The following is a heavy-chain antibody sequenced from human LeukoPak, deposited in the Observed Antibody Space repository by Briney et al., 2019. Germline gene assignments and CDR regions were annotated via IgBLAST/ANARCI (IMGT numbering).Heavy chain of an antibody. J-gene: IGHJ4*02. D-gene: IGHD5-18*01. Sequence: SVKVSCKASGYTFTSYGISWVRQAPGQGLEWMGGIIPIFGTANYAQKFQGRVTITADESTSTAYMELSSLRSEDTAVYYCARGSQGYSYGVKFDYWGQGTLVTVSS. CDR2: IIPIFGTA. V-gene: IGHV1-69*13. CDR1: GYTFTSYG. CDR3: ARGSQGYSYGVKFDY.